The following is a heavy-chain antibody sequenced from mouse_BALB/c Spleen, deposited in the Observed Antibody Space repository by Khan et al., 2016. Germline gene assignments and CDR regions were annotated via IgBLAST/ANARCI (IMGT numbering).Heavy chain of an antibody. V-gene: IGHV14-3*02. CDR3: ARSPYDYDVGFAY. CDR2: VDPANGNT. D-gene: IGHD2-4*01. J-gene: IGHJ3*01. Sequence: GQLQRSGAELVKPGASVKLSCTASGFNIKDTYMHWVKQRPEQGLEWIGRVDPANGNTKYDPKFQGKATITPDTSSNTAYLQLSSLTSEDTAVYYCARSPYDYDVGFAYWGQGTLVTVSA. CDR1: GFNIKDTY.